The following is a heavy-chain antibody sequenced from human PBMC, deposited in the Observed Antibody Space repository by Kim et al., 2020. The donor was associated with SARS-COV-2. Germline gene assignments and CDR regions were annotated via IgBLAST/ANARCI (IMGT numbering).Heavy chain of an antibody. Sequence: ASVKVSCKASGYTFTSYDINWVRQATGQGLEWMGWMNPNSGNTGYAQKFQGRVTMTRNTSISTAYMELSSLRSEDTAVYYCARVASIRKKGTYYDILTGYLNYGMDVWGQGTTVTVSS. V-gene: IGHV1-8*01. CDR3: ARVASIRKKGTYYDILTGYLNYGMDV. CDR2: MNPNSGNT. D-gene: IGHD3-9*01. J-gene: IGHJ6*02. CDR1: GYTFTSYD.